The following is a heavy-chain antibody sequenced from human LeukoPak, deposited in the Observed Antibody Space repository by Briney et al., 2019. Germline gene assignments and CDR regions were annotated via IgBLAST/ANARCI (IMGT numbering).Heavy chain of an antibody. J-gene: IGHJ4*02. CDR3: ATDLHFGYCTATSCANY. CDR1: GFTFISSW. CDR2: IRSTPDGGAT. Sequence: GGSLRLSCAASGFTFISSWMTWVRQAPGKGLEWVGRIRSTPDGGATDYAAPVKGRFTISRDDSKNTLYLQKSSLRTEDTAVYYCATDLHFGYCTATSCANYWGQGTLVTVSS. V-gene: IGHV3-15*01. D-gene: IGHD2-2*03.